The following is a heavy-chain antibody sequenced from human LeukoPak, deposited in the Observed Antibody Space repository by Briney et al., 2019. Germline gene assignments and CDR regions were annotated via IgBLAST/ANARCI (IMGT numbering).Heavy chain of an antibody. Sequence: GGSLRLSCAASGFTFDDYAMHWVRQAPGKGLEWVSGISWNSGSIGYADSVKGRFTISRDNAKNSLYLQMNSLRAEDTALYYCAKAIGDWKNLYFDYWGQGTLVTVSS. CDR2: ISWNSGSI. CDR3: AKAIGDWKNLYFDY. CDR1: GFTFDDYA. V-gene: IGHV3-9*01. D-gene: IGHD1/OR15-1a*01. J-gene: IGHJ4*02.